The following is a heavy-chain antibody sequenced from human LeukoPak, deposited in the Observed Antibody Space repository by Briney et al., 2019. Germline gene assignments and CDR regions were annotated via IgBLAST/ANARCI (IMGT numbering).Heavy chain of an antibody. CDR3: ARIHAPNYYYGMDV. CDR1: GYTFSGYY. Sequence: ASVKVSCKASGYTFSGYYMHWVRQAPGQGLEWMEIINPSGGSTSYAQKFQGRVTMTRDTSTSTVYMELSSLRSEDTAVYYCARIHAPNYYYGMDVWGQGTTVTVSS. V-gene: IGHV1-46*01. J-gene: IGHJ6*02. CDR2: INPSGGST.